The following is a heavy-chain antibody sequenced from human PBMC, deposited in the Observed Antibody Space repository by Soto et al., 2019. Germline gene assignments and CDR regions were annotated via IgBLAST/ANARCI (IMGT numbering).Heavy chain of an antibody. CDR1: GFTFSSYE. Sequence: EVQLVESGGGLVQPGGSLRLSCAASGFTFSSYEMNWVRQAPGKGLEWVSYISSIGSTIYYADSVKGRFTISRDNAKNSLYLQMNSLRAEDTAVYYCARARDYLYWYFDLWGRGTLVTVSS. CDR2: ISSIGSTI. V-gene: IGHV3-48*03. CDR3: ARARDYLYWYFDL. D-gene: IGHD4-17*01. J-gene: IGHJ2*01.